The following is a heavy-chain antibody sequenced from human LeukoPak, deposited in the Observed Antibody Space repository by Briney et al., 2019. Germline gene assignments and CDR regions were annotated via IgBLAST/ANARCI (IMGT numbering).Heavy chain of an antibody. V-gene: IGHV4-4*07. CDR2: IYTSGST. CDR1: GGSISSYY. D-gene: IGHD3-22*01. Sequence: SETLSLTCTVSGGSISSYYWSWIRQPAGKGLEWIGRIYTSGSTNYNPSLKSRVTMSVDTSKNQFSLKLSSVTAADTAVYYCARGDYYGSSGYSPDWYFDLWGRGTLVTVSS. J-gene: IGHJ2*01. CDR3: ARGDYYGSSGYSPDWYFDL.